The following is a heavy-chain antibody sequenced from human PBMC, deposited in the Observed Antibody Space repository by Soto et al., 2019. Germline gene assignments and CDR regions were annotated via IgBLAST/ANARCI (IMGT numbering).Heavy chain of an antibody. CDR1: GGSISSYY. Sequence: SETLSLTCTVSGGSISSYYWSWIRQPPGKGLEWIGYIYYSGSTNYNPSLKSRVTISVDTSKNQFSLKLSSVTAADTAVYYCAREAAARKGWGGTNWFDPWGQGTLVTVSS. J-gene: IGHJ5*02. CDR3: AREAAARKGWGGTNWFDP. D-gene: IGHD6-13*01. CDR2: IYYSGST. V-gene: IGHV4-59*01.